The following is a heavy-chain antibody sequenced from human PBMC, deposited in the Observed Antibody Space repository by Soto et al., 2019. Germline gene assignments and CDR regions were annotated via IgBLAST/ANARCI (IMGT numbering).Heavy chain of an antibody. J-gene: IGHJ4*02. CDR1: GFAFSNYW. CDR2: VNQDGTEK. CDR3: ARPFXXXXGGSCFPFNY. D-gene: IGHD2-15*01. Sequence: EVQLVESGGGVVQPGGSLRLSCGASGFAFSNYWMTWVRQAPGKGLEWVANVNQDGTEKYYVDSVKGRFTISRDNAKNSLNLQMXGLRVEDTAVYYCARPFXXXXGGSCFPFNYWGQGTLVTVSS. V-gene: IGHV3-7*01.